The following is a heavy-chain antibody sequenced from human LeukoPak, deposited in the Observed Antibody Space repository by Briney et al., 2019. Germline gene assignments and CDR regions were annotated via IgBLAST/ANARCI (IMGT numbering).Heavy chain of an antibody. CDR2: IDSGGSDT. D-gene: IGHD5-18*01. V-gene: IGHV3-74*01. Sequence: GGSLRLSCAASGFTFSRHWMHWVRQAPGKGLVWVSRIDSGGSDTRYADFVGGRFTISRDNAKNSLYLQMNSLRAEDTALYYCARALRRYSYDYPSPDYWGQGTLVTVSS. J-gene: IGHJ4*02. CDR1: GFTFSRHW. CDR3: ARALRRYSYDYPSPDY.